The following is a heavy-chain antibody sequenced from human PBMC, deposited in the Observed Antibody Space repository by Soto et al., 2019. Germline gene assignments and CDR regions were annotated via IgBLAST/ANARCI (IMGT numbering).Heavy chain of an antibody. CDR1: GGSISSSSYY. D-gene: IGHD2-2*03. V-gene: IGHV4-39*02. CDR3: ARDGYCVSSSCSFLPDV. J-gene: IGHJ6*02. Sequence: PSETLSLTCTVSGGSISSSSYYWGWIRQPPGKGLEWIGSIYYSGSTYYNPSLKSRVTISVDTSKNQLSLKLSSVTAADTAVYYCARDGYCVSSSCSFLPDVWGQGTTVTVSS. CDR2: IYYSGST.